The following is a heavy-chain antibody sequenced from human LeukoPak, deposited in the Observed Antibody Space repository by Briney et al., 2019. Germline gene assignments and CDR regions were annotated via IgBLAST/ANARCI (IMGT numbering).Heavy chain of an antibody. V-gene: IGHV3-7*01. CDR1: GFTFSSYR. J-gene: IGHJ4*02. D-gene: IGHD6-19*01. Sequence: GGSLRLSCAASGFTFSSYRMSWVRQAPGKGLEWVANIKQDGCEKYVDSVKGRFTISRDNAKNSLYLQLNSLRGEDTAVYYCARSPYTSGWYGVGYWGQGTLVTVSS. CDR2: IKQDGCEK. CDR3: ARSPYTSGWYGVGY.